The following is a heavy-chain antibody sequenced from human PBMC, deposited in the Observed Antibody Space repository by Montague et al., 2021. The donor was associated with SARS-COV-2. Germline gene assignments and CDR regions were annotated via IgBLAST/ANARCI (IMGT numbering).Heavy chain of an antibody. Sequence: CAISGDSVAGDRGRWKGNRQEPSRGLEWVGRTYYGKRRFDHYEVSMKGRISIKADTSKNQFPLQLDSMTPEDTAVYYYARGDGLGPYTGYAFDIWGQGTLVTVSS. CDR1: GDSVAGDRGR. J-gene: IGHJ3*02. V-gene: IGHV6-1*01. D-gene: IGHD3-16*01. CDR3: ARGDGLGPYTGYAFDI. CDR2: TYYGKRRFD.